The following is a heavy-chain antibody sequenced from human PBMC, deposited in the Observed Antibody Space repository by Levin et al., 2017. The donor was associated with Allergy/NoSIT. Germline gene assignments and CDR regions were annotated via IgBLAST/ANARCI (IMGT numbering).Heavy chain of an antibody. Sequence: PEASVKVSCKASGYTFTGYYMHWVRQAPGQGLEWMGRINPNSGGTNYAQKFQGRVTMTRDTSISTAYMELSRLRSDDTAVYYCASLEHIAAAAFYYYYGMDVWGQGTTVTVSS. V-gene: IGHV1-2*06. D-gene: IGHD6-13*01. CDR3: ASLEHIAAAAFYYYYGMDV. CDR2: INPNSGGT. J-gene: IGHJ6*02. CDR1: GYTFTGYY.